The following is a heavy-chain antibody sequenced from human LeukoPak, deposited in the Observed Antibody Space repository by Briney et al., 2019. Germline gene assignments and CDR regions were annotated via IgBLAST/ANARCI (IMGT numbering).Heavy chain of an antibody. Sequence: GGSLRLSCAASGFTLTRNHMNWVRQVPGKGLEWVSIIYSSDATYYADSVKGRFTVSRDKAKNTLYLQMNSLRADDTAVYYCARETPGSRVFDSWGQGTLVTVSS. J-gene: IGHJ4*02. CDR1: GFTLTRNH. D-gene: IGHD1-14*01. CDR2: IYSSDAT. V-gene: IGHV3-66*01. CDR3: ARETPGSRVFDS.